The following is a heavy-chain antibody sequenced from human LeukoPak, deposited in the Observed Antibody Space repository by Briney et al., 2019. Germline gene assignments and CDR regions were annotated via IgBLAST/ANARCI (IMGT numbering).Heavy chain of an antibody. Sequence: PGRSLRLSCTNSGFTLGYYAMRCVRQAPGKGLEWVGFIRSTAYGGTTEYAASMKGRFTISRDDSKSIAYLQMNSLKTEDTAVYYCRLRSSTSHRDYWGQGTLVTVSS. CDR1: GFTLGYYA. CDR2: IRSTAYGGTT. CDR3: RLRSSTSHRDY. V-gene: IGHV3-49*04. J-gene: IGHJ4*02. D-gene: IGHD1-26*01.